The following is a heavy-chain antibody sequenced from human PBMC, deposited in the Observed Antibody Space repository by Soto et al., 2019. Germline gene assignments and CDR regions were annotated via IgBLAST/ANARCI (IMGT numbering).Heavy chain of an antibody. D-gene: IGHD6-13*01. CDR3: AKAGGAAGTVDYLDY. CDR1: GFTFNNYA. CDR2: ISGSAGST. Sequence: DVQLLESGGGLVQPGGSLRLSCAASGFTFNNYAINWVRQSPGKGLEWVSVISGSAGSTYYADSVKGRFTITRDNSKNTLYLQMSSLRVEDTAVYYCAKAGGAAGTVDYLDYWGQGTLVTVSS. V-gene: IGHV3-23*01. J-gene: IGHJ4*02.